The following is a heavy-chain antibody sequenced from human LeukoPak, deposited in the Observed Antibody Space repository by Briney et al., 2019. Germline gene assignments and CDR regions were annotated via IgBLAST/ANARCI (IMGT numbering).Heavy chain of an antibody. CDR1: GGSFSGYY. J-gene: IGHJ4*02. D-gene: IGHD6-13*01. CDR3: ARDIAAAGRGIDY. CDR2: INHSGST. V-gene: IGHV4-34*01. Sequence: SETLSLTCAVYGGSFSGYYWSWIRQPPGKGLEWIGEINHSGSTNYNPSLKSRVTISVDTSKNQFSLKLSSVTAADTAVYYCARDIAAAGRGIDYWGQGTLVTVSS.